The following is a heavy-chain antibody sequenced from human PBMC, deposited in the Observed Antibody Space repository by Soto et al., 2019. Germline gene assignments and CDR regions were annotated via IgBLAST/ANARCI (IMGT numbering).Heavy chain of an antibody. Sequence: EVQLVESGGGLVQPGRSLRLSCAASGFTFDDYAMHWVRQAPGKGLEWVSGISWNSGSIGYADSVKGRFTISRDNAKNSLYLQMSCLRAEDTALYYCAKAMGGSGSYYRNGYYYGMDVWGQGTTVTVSS. J-gene: IGHJ6*02. CDR2: ISWNSGSI. V-gene: IGHV3-9*01. CDR3: AKAMGGSGSYYRNGYYYGMDV. D-gene: IGHD3-10*01. CDR1: GFTFDDYA.